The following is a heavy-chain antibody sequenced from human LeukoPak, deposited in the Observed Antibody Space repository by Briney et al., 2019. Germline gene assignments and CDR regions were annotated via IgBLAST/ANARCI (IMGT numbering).Heavy chain of an antibody. Sequence: SVKLSCKASGGTFSSYAISWVRQAPGQGLEWMGRIIPILGIANYAQKFQGRVTITADKSTSTAYMELSSLRSDDPAVYYCVYYYDSSGYEGSYDYCGQGTLVTVSS. V-gene: IGHV1-69*04. D-gene: IGHD3-22*01. CDR1: GGTFSSYA. CDR3: VYYYDSSGYEGSYDY. J-gene: IGHJ4*02. CDR2: IIPILGIA.